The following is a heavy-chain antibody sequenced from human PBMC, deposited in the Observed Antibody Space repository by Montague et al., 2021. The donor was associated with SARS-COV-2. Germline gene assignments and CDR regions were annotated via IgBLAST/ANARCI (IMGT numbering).Heavy chain of an antibody. CDR1: GGSISSGSYY. V-gene: IGHV4-39*01. CDR3: ARHMGQVYGGNTNVPTFGY. D-gene: IGHD4-23*01. CDR2: IYYSGST. Sequence: SETLSLTCTVSGGSISSGSYYWGWIRQPPGKGLEWIGSIYYSGSTYYNPSLKSRVTISVDTSKNQFSLKLSSVTAADTAVYYCARHMGQVYGGNTNVPTFGYWGQGTLVTVSS. J-gene: IGHJ4*02.